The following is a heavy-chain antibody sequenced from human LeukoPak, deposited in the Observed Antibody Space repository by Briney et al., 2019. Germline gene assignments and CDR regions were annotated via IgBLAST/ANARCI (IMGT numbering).Heavy chain of an antibody. V-gene: IGHV3-23*01. CDR1: GFTFDDYA. CDR2: ISGSGGST. CDR3: AKDVSSDYYDSSGYYN. J-gene: IGHJ4*02. D-gene: IGHD3-22*01. Sequence: QPGGSLRLSCAASGFTFDDYAMHWVRQAPGKGLEWVSLISGSGGSTYYADSVKGRFTISRDNSKNTLYLQMNSLGAEDTAVYYCAKDVSSDYYDSSGYYNWGQGTLVTVSS.